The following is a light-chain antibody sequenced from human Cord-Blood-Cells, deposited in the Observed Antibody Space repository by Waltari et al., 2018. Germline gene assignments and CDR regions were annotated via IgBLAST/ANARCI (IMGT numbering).Light chain of an antibody. CDR3: QQYDNLPYT. J-gene: IGKJ2*01. V-gene: IGKV1-33*01. Sequence: DIQMTQSPSSLSASVGDRVTITCQASQDISNYLNWYQQKPGKAPKLLIDDASNLETGVPSRVSGSGSGTDFTFTISSLQPEDIATYYCQQYDNLPYTFGQGTKLEIK. CDR2: DAS. CDR1: QDISNY.